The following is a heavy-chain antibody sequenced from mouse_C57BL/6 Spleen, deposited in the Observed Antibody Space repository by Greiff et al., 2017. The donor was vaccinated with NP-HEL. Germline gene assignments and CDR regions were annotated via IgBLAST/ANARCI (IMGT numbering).Heavy chain of an antibody. J-gene: IGHJ4*01. CDR2: INPSNGGT. Sequence: QVQLQQPGTELVKPGASVKLSCKASGYTFTSYWMHWVKQRPGQGLEWIGNINPSNGGTNYNEKFKSKATLTVDKSSSTAYMQLISLTSEDSAVYYCARSSYSNFRLDYWGQGTSVTVSS. CDR3: ARSSYSNFRLDY. D-gene: IGHD2-5*01. V-gene: IGHV1-53*01. CDR1: GYTFTSYW.